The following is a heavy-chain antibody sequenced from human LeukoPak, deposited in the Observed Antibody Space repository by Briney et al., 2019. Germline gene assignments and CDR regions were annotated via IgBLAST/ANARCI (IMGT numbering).Heavy chain of an antibody. CDR3: ARAVAGNGGYYYYYMDV. D-gene: IGHD6-13*01. CDR2: INWNGGTT. Sequence: GGSLRLSCAASAFTFDDYGMSWVRQAPGKGLEWVSGINWNGGTTGYADSVKGRFTISRDNAKNSLYLQMNSLRAEDSALYDCARAVAGNGGYYYYYMDVWGKGTTVTVSS. J-gene: IGHJ6*03. V-gene: IGHV3-20*01. CDR1: AFTFDDYG.